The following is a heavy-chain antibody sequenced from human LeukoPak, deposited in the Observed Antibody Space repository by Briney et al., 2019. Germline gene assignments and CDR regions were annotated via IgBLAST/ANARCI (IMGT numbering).Heavy chain of an antibody. V-gene: IGHV3-21*04. J-gene: IGHJ4*02. CDR2: ISSSSSYI. CDR3: ARGGDDYYDSSGYYYN. CDR1: GFTFSSYS. D-gene: IGHD3-22*01. Sequence: GGSMRLSCAGSGFTFSSYSMNWVRQVPGKGLEWVSFISSSSSYIYYADSVKGRFTISRDNAKNSLYLQMNSLRAEDTAVYYCARGGDDYYDSSGYYYNWGQGTLVTVSS.